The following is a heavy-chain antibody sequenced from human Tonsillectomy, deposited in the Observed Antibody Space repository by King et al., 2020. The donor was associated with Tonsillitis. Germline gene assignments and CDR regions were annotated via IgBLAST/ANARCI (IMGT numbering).Heavy chain of an antibody. CDR2: LSYDGSNK. Sequence: QLVQSGGGVFQPGRSLRLSCAASLFTFSRYARHWVRHAPGKGLEWVAVLSYDGSNKYYAESVKGRFTISRDNSKNTLYLQMNSLRAEDTAVYYCARDTHWGQGTLVTVSS. CDR1: LFTFSRYA. J-gene: IGHJ4*02. V-gene: IGHV3-30-3*01. CDR3: ARDTH.